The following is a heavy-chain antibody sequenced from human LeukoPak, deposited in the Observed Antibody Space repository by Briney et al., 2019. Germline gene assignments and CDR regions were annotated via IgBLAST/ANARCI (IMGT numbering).Heavy chain of an antibody. D-gene: IGHD6-13*01. J-gene: IGHJ5*02. CDR1: GGSISSPGYY. CDR2: IYYSGTT. Sequence: SETLSLTCTASGGSISSPGYYWSWIRQRPGKGLEWVGFIYYSGTTYYNPSLKSRVFISLNTSQNQVSLQLSSVTAADTAVYYCARATGGAAAADFDPWGQGTLVTVSS. CDR3: ARATGGAAAADFDP. V-gene: IGHV4-31*03.